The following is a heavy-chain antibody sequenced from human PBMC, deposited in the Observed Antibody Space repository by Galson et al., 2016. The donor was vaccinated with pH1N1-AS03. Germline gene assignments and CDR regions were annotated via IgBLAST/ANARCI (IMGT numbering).Heavy chain of an antibody. Sequence: TLSLTCTVSGDSINSGNYYWSWIRQPAGKGLEWIGRIHSSGSTDYNSSLKSRVTISVDTSNNEFSLKLSSVTAADTAVDYCARDLGAAGPEDSWGPGTLVTISS. D-gene: IGHD6-13*01. V-gene: IGHV4-61*02. CDR3: ARDLGAAGPEDS. CDR2: IHSSGST. CDR1: GDSINSGNYY. J-gene: IGHJ4*02.